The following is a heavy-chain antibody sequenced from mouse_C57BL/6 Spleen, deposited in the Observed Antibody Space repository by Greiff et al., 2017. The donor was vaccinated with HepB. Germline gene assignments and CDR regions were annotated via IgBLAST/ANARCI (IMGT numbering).Heavy chain of an antibody. CDR3: ARTSYDQRYVDV. CDR2: IDPSDSYT. D-gene: IGHD2-3*01. Sequence: QVQLQQPGAELVMPGASVKLSCKASGYTFTSYWMHWVKQRPGQGLEWIGEIDPSDSYTNYNQKFKGQSTLTVDKSSSTAYMQLSSLTSEDSAVYYCARTSYDQRYVDVWGTGTTVTVSS. J-gene: IGHJ1*03. CDR1: GYTFTSYW. V-gene: IGHV1-69*01.